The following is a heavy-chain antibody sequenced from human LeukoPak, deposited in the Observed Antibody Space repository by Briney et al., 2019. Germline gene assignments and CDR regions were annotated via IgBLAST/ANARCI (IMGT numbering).Heavy chain of an antibody. D-gene: IGHD6-19*01. V-gene: IGHV3-9*01. CDR2: ISWNSGSI. CDR1: GFTFSSYA. Sequence: PGGSLRPSCAASGFTFSSYAMHWVRQAPGKGLEWVSGISWNSGSIGYADSVKGRFTISRDNAKNSLYPQMNSLRAEDTALYYCAKDRGWLVPQYYFDYWGQGTLVTVSS. J-gene: IGHJ4*02. CDR3: AKDRGWLVPQYYFDY.